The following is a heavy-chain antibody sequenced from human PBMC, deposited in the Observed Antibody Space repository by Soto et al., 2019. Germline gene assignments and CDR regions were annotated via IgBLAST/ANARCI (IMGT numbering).Heavy chain of an antibody. J-gene: IGHJ6*02. CDR1: GGSFTGSA. V-gene: IGHV1-69*13. Sequence: SVKVSCKVSGGSFTGSAISWVRQAPGQGLEWMGGIIPIFGTTNYAQKFQGRVTIIADESSSTAYMELSSLRSEDTALYYCARENSIASLSCYYGMDFWGQGTTVTVSS. D-gene: IGHD6-6*01. CDR3: ARENSIASLSCYYGMDF. CDR2: IIPIFGTT.